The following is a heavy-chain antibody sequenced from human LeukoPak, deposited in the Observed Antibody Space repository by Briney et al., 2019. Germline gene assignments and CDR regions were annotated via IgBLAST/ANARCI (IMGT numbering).Heavy chain of an antibody. Sequence: SETLSLTCTASGGSISSPTYYWGWIRQPPGRGLEWIGSIYFSGSTYYNPSLKSRVTISIDTSKNQFSLKLSSVTAADTAVYYCARAERGYSYGYGREDYWGQGTLVTVSS. CDR1: GGSISSPTYY. CDR3: ARAERGYSYGYGREDY. J-gene: IGHJ4*02. CDR2: IYFSGST. D-gene: IGHD5-18*01. V-gene: IGHV4-39*07.